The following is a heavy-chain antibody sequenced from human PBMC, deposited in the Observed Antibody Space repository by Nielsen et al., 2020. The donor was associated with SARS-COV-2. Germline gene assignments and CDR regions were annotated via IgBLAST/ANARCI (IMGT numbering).Heavy chain of an antibody. V-gene: IGHV5-10-1*01. Sequence: GESLKISCKGSGYSFTSYWISWVRQMPGKGLEWMGRIDPSDSYTNYSPSFQGHVTISADKSISTAYLQWSSLKASDTAMYYCATHRLAAPDAFDIWGQGTMVTVSS. CDR2: IDPSDSYT. CDR3: ATHRLAAPDAFDI. CDR1: GYSFTSYW. D-gene: IGHD6-19*01. J-gene: IGHJ3*02.